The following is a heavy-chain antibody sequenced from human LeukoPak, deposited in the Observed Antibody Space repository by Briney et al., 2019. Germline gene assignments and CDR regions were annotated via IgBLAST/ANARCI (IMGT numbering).Heavy chain of an antibody. V-gene: IGHV4-4*07. CDR2: IYTSGST. CDR3: ASSIPYCSSTSCYSIAEYFQH. Sequence: SETLSLACTVSGGSISSYYWSWIRQPAGKGLEWIGRIYTSGSTNYNPSLKSRVTMSVDTSKNQFSLKLSSVTAADTAVYYCASSIPYCSSTSCYSIAEYFQHWGQGTLVTVSS. CDR1: GGSISSYY. D-gene: IGHD2-2*01. J-gene: IGHJ1*01.